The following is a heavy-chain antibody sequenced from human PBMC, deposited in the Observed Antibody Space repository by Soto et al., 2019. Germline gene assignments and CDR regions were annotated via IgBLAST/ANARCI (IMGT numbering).Heavy chain of an antibody. CDR1: GFTFSSYA. J-gene: IGHJ4*02. CDR2: ISYDGSNE. D-gene: IGHD3-22*01. CDR3: VRQTYYYDSSCYLNY. Sequence: GSLSLSCAPSGFTFSSYAMHWVRQAPGKGLEWEAVISYDGSNEYYADSVKGRFTISRDNSKNTLYLQMNSLRAEDTAVYYCVRQTYYYDSSCYLNYWGPGTLVKVYS. V-gene: IGHV3-30-3*01.